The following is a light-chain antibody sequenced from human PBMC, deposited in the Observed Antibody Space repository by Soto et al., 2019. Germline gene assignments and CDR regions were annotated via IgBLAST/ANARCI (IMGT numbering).Light chain of an antibody. CDR2: DAS. Sequence: EIVLTQSPATLSLSPGERATLSCRASQSVSTYLAWYQQKPGQAPRLLIYDASNRATGIPARFSGGGSGTDFTLTISRLEPEDSAVYFCQHYSSQTFGQGTKVEIK. J-gene: IGKJ1*01. CDR1: QSVSTY. V-gene: IGKV3-11*01. CDR3: QHYSSQT.